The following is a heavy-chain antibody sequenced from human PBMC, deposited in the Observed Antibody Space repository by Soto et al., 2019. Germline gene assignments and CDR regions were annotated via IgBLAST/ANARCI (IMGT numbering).Heavy chain of an antibody. J-gene: IGHJ4*02. CDR3: ARDGPSRSRYYFDY. D-gene: IGHD6-13*01. CDR1: GFTVSSNY. V-gene: IGHV3-66*01. CDR2: IYGAAST. Sequence: EVQLVESGGGLVQPGGSLRLSCAASGFTVSSNYMNWVRQAPGKGLEWVSIIYGAASTYYADSVKGRFTISRDNSKNTLYLQMKSLRAEDTAVYYCARDGPSRSRYYFDYWGQGTLVTVSS.